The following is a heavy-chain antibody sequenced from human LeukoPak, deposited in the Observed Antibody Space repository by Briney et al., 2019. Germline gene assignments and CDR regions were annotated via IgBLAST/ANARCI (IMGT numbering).Heavy chain of an antibody. CDR3: ARLTMFRRVIIIIDY. CDR2: IYPGDSDT. D-gene: IGHD3-10*01. J-gene: IGHJ4*02. Sequence: GESLNISCKGSGYTFTTYWIGWVRQMPGKGLEWMGIIYPGDSDTRYSPTFQGQVTISADKSISTAYLQWSSLKASDSAMYYCARLTMFRRVIIIIDYWGQGTLVTVSS. CDR1: GYTFTTYW. V-gene: IGHV5-51*01.